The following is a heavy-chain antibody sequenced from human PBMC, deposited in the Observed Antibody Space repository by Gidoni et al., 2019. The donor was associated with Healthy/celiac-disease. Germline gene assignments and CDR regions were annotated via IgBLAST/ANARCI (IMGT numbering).Heavy chain of an antibody. CDR2: INPSGGST. CDR1: GYTVTSYY. Sequence: QVQLVQSGAEVKKPGASVKVSCKASGYTVTSYYMHWVRQAPGQGLEWMGIINPSGGSTSYAQKFQGRVTMTRDTSTSTVYMELSSLRSEDTAVYYCARDLSQPYYYDSTGAWGQGTLVTVSS. CDR3: ARDLSQPYYYDSTGA. J-gene: IGHJ4*02. D-gene: IGHD3-22*01. V-gene: IGHV1-46*03.